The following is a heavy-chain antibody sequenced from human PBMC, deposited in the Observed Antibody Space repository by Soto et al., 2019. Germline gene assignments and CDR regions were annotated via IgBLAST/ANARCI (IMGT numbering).Heavy chain of an antibody. CDR3: AKDAIYNDGLWLMDS. Sequence: GSLRLSCAGSGFTMSTFAMTWVRQAPGNGLECVCGMTGNGGQIHYADSVRGRFTISKDNSKNTLYLQMSSLRDEDTAIYYCAKDAIYNDGLWLMDSWGQGTLVTVSS. D-gene: IGHD2-21*01. J-gene: IGHJ5*02. V-gene: IGHV3-23*01. CDR2: MTGNGGQI. CDR1: GFTMSTFA.